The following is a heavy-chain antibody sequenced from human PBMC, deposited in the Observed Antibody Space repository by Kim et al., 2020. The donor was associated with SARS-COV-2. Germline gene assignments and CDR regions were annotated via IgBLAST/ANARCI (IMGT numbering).Heavy chain of an antibody. Sequence: SVKVSCKASGGTFSSYAISWVRQAPGQGLEWMGGIIPIFGTANYAQKFQGRVTITADESTSTAYMELSSLRSEDTAVYYCARAVITMVRGVTVYYYGMDVWGQGTTVTVSS. CDR2: IIPIFGTA. D-gene: IGHD3-10*01. CDR1: GGTFSSYA. J-gene: IGHJ6*02. V-gene: IGHV1-69*13. CDR3: ARAVITMVRGVTVYYYGMDV.